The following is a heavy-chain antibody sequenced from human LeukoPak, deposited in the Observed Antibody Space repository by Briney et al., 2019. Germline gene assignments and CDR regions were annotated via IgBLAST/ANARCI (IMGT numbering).Heavy chain of an antibody. D-gene: IGHD3-10*01. J-gene: IGHJ5*02. CDR3: ARQGGDTMVRGVIKDWFDP. CDR1: GDSINSSVYC. V-gene: IGHV4-39*01. CDR2: LYYNGYT. Sequence: SETLSLTCTVTGDSINSSVYCWAWIRQPPGKGLVWIGSLYYNGYTYYNPSLKSRVTMSVDTSKNHFSLKLNSVTAADTAVYYCARQGGDTMVRGVIKDWFDPWGQGTLVTVSS.